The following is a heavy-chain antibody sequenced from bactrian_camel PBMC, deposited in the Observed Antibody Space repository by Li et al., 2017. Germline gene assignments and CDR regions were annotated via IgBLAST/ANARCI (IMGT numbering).Heavy chain of an antibody. CDR3: AADLFRVTACGAGYVPDFPY. Sequence: HVQLVESGGGSVQAGGSLRLSCTASGYTYAAYDFAWFHQAPGKEREGVAAIESTGSTSYADSVKGRFTISLDNAKNTVYLQMNTLKPEDTAMYYCAADLFRVTACGAGYVPDFPYRGQGTQVTVS. V-gene: IGHV3S53*01. J-gene: IGHJ6*01. D-gene: IGHD5*01. CDR1: GYTYAAYD. CDR2: IESTGST.